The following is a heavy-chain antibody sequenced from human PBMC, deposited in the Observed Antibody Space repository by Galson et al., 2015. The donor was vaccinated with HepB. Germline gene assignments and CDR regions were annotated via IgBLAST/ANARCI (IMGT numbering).Heavy chain of an antibody. CDR3: VTDKGYDFLFGMDV. Sequence: SVKVSCKVSGYTLTDLSIHWVRQAPGKGLEWMGRFDPEDGETIYAQKFQGRVTMTEDTSTDTAYVELSSLRSEDTAIYYCVTDKGYDFLFGMDVWGQGPTVIVSS. J-gene: IGHJ6*02. CDR2: FDPEDGET. V-gene: IGHV1-24*01. CDR1: GYTLTDLS. D-gene: IGHD3-3*01.